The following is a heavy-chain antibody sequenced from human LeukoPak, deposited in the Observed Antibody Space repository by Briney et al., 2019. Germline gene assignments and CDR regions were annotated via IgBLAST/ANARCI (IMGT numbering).Heavy chain of an antibody. CDR2: IWHDGSNK. D-gene: IGHD5-18*01. J-gene: IGHJ4*02. V-gene: IGHV3-33*01. CDR3: ARDRGYSYGHPFDY. CDR1: GFTFSSYG. Sequence: PGGSLRLSCAASGFTFSSYGMHWVRQAPGEGLEWVALIWHDGSNKYYADSVKGRFTISRDNSKNTLYLQMNSLRAEDTAVYYCARDRGYSYGHPFDYWGQGTLVTVSS.